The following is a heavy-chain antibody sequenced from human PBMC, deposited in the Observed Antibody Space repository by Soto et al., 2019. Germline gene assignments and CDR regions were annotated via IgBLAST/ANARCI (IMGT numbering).Heavy chain of an antibody. CDR2: ISYDGRNQ. J-gene: IGHJ6*02. D-gene: IGHD3-10*01. V-gene: IGHV3-30*14. CDR1: GFTFSNYA. Sequence: QVQLVESGGGVVQPGRSLRLSCAASGFTFSNYAMNWVRQAPGKGLEWVAVISYDGRNQYYTDSVEGRFTISRDNSKNTLYLQMNGQKPEDTAVYYCAKYMIRGSRGSNYAMNVCGQGTTFTVS. CDR3: AKYMIRGSRGSNYAMNV.